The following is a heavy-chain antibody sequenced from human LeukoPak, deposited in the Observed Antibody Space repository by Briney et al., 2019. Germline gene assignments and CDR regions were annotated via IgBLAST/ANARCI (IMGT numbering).Heavy chain of an antibody. CDR1: GASVNSFY. J-gene: IGHJ4*02. CDR3: ARGLDLGQDY. V-gene: IGHV4-59*02. D-gene: IGHD3-16*01. CDR2: IYYSGSP. Sequence: PSETLSLTCTVSGASVNSFYWNWIRQPPGKGLEWIGYIYYSGSPNYKHSLKSRVTMLIDTSNNQFSLELNSVTAADTAVYFCARGLDLGQDYWGQGTLVTVSS.